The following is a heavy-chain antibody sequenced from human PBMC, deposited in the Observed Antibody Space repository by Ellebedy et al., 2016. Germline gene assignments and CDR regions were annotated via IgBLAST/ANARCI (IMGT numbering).Heavy chain of an antibody. CDR3: AKTRGGTVTAEDDAFDI. J-gene: IGHJ3*02. D-gene: IGHD4-17*01. V-gene: IGHV1-69*13. CDR2: IIPIFGTA. CDR1: ACTFRSYA. Sequence: SVKVSXKASACTFRSYAISWVRQAPGQGLEWMGGIIPIFGTANYAQKFQGRVTITADESTSTAYMELSSLRSEDTAVYYCAKTRGGTVTAEDDAFDIWGQGTMVTVSS.